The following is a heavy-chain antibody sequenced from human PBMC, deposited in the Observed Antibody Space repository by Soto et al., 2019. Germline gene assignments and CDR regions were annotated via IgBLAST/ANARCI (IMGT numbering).Heavy chain of an antibody. Sequence: GGSLRLSCAASGFTFSNAWMNWVRQAPGKGLEWVGRIKSKTDGGTTDYAAPVKGRFTISRDDSKNTLYLQMNSLKTEDTAVYYCTTDVGFGELFSIDYWGQGTLVTVSS. CDR3: TTDVGFGELFSIDY. V-gene: IGHV3-15*07. CDR2: IKSKTDGGTT. D-gene: IGHD3-10*01. J-gene: IGHJ4*02. CDR1: GFTFSNAW.